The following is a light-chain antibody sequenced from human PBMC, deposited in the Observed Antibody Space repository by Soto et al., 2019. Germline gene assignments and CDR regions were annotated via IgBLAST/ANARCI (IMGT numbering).Light chain of an antibody. J-gene: IGKJ2*01. CDR2: DSS. CDR3: QQTFHSPRT. V-gene: IGKV3-20*01. CDR1: QSIISNF. Sequence: EMVLTQSPGTLSLSPGETASLSCWASQSIISNFLAWYQQRRGQPPRLLIDDSSRRASGIPARFTGSGSGTAFTLTISRVEPEDSAVYYCQQTFHSPRTFGQGTRLEI.